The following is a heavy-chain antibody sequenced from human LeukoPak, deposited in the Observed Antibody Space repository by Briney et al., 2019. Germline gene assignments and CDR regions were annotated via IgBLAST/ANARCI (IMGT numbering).Heavy chain of an antibody. J-gene: IGHJ6*03. CDR1: GFTFSSYT. Sequence: GGSLRLSCAASGFTFSSYTMNWVRQAPGKGLEWVSYISGSGGTTYYADSLKGRFTLSRDNAKNSLYLQMNSPRAEDTAVYYCARVGTSSNYYYYMDVWGKGTTVTVSS. D-gene: IGHD1-1*01. V-gene: IGHV3-48*04. CDR2: ISGSGGTT. CDR3: ARVGTSSNYYYYMDV.